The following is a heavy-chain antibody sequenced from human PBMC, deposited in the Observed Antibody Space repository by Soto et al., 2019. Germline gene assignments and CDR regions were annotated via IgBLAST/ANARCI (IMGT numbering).Heavy chain of an antibody. Sequence: SETLSLTCTVSGGSISSYYWSWIRQPPGKGLEWIGYIYYRGSTNYNPSLKSRVTISVDTSKNQFSLKLSSVTAADTAVYYCARQGSRGLDYWGQGTLVTVSS. V-gene: IGHV4-59*08. J-gene: IGHJ4*02. CDR3: ARQGSRGLDY. D-gene: IGHD5-12*01. CDR2: IYYRGST. CDR1: GGSISSYY.